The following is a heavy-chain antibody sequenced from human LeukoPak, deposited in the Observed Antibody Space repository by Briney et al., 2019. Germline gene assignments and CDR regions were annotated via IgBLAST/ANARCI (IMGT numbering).Heavy chain of an antibody. CDR3: AKESNPPDV. J-gene: IGHJ6*04. V-gene: IGHV3-23*01. CDR2: ISSSGHAT. D-gene: IGHD4-11*01. CDR1: GFTYSNYA. Sequence: GGSLRLSCVASGFTYSNYAMTWVRQAPGKGLEWVSAISSSGHATYYAASVKGRFTISRDNPKNTLYLQMNSLRVEDTALYYCAKESNPPDVWGKGTTVTVSS.